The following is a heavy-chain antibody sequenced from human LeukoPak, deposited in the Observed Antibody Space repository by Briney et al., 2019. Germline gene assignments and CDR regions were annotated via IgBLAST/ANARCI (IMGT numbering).Heavy chain of an antibody. V-gene: IGHV3-21*01. Sequence: PGGSLRLSCAASGFTFSSYSINWVRQAPGKGLEWVSSISSSSSYIYYADSVKGRFTISRDNAKNSLYLQMNSLRAEDTAVYHCASDASLCGGDCYPYWYFDLWGRGTLVTVSS. CDR1: GFTFSSYS. J-gene: IGHJ2*01. D-gene: IGHD2-21*02. CDR2: ISSSSSYI. CDR3: ASDASLCGGDCYPYWYFDL.